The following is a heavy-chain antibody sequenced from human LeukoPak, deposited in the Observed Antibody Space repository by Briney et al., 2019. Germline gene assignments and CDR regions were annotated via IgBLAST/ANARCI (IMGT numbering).Heavy chain of an antibody. J-gene: IGHJ4*02. CDR1: GFTFSSSA. CDR2: ISYDGSNK. D-gene: IGHD2-8*01. CDR3: AANGGYIDY. V-gene: IGHV3-30-3*01. Sequence: HPGNSLRLSCAASGFTFSSSAMHWVRQAPGEGLEWVAVISYDGSNKYYADSVKGRFTISRDNSKNTLYLQMNSLRTEDTAVYYCAANGGYIDYWGQGTLVTVSS.